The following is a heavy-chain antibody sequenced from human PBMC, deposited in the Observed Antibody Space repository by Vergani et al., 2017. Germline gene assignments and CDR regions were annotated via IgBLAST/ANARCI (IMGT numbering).Heavy chain of an antibody. V-gene: IGHV3-49*04. CDR1: GFSFGDYT. Sequence: VQLVESGGGVVQPGRSLRLSCAASGFSFGDYTMTWVRQAPGKGLEWVAFIRNKAYGGTTEYAASVKGRFTISRDDSKRLAYLQLSGLKTEDTAVYFCSRGRGYSFGYSVYWGQGSLVTVSS. J-gene: IGHJ4*02. CDR3: SRGRGYSFGYSVY. D-gene: IGHD5-18*01. CDR2: IRNKAYGGTT.